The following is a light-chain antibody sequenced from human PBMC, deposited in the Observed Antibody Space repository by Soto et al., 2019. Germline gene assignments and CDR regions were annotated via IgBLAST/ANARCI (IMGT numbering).Light chain of an antibody. CDR2: AAS. V-gene: IGKV1-39*01. CDR3: QQSYSTLLFT. J-gene: IGKJ3*01. Sequence: DFQMTQSPSSLSASVGDRGTITCRASQSISSYLNRYPQKPGKAPKILIYAASRLQSGVPSRFSGSGSGTDFTLTISSLQPEDFATYYCQQSYSTLLFTFGPGTKVDIK. CDR1: QSISSY.